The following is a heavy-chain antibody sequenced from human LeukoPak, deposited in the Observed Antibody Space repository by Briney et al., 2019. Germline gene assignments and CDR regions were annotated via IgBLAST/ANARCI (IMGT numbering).Heavy chain of an antibody. CDR1: GFTFSTYA. J-gene: IGHJ4*02. Sequence: TGGSLRLSCAAFGFTFSTYAMNWVRQAPGKGLEWVSGITTGGGGIYYADSLRGRFTISRDDSEYTLFLQVNSLRAEDTAVYYCAKGAYGVGGPLDFWGRGTLVTVSS. V-gene: IGHV3-23*01. CDR2: ITTGGGGI. CDR3: AKGAYGVGGPLDF. D-gene: IGHD2-15*01.